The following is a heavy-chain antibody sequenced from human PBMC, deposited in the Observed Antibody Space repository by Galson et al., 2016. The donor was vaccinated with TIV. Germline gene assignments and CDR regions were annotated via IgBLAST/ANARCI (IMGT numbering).Heavy chain of an antibody. V-gene: IGHV1-69*04. CDR2: INPAVGLT. CDR3: SSASHLVPTVHHY. Sequence: SVKVSCKASGGTFNSYDISWLRQIPGEGFEWMGRINPAVGLTKYAQRFQGRFTITAAYMELSSLRSEDTAVYYCSSASHLVPTVHHYWGQGTLVTVPP. D-gene: IGHD5-12*01. CDR1: GGTFNSYD. J-gene: IGHJ4*02.